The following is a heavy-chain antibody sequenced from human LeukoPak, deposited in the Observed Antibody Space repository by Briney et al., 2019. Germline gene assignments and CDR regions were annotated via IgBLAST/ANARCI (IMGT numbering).Heavy chain of an antibody. CDR1: GFTFSTYW. V-gene: IGHV3-7*01. CDR3: ARDLNGGNFDY. J-gene: IGHJ4*02. CDR2: IKQDGSEK. D-gene: IGHD4-23*01. Sequence: GGSLRLSCTASGFTFSTYWMTWVRQAPGKGLEWVANIKQDGSEKNYVDSVKGRFTISRDNAKNSLYLQMNSLRAEDTAVYYCARDLNGGNFDYWAREPWSPSPQ.